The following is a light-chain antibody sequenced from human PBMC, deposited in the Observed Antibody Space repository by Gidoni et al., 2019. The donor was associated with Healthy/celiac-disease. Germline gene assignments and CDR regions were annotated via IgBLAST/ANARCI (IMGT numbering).Light chain of an antibody. CDR1: QSVSSSY. V-gene: IGKV3-20*01. CDR3: QQYGSSPLT. Sequence: EIVLTQSPGNLSLSPGERATLYCRASQSVSSSYLAWYQQKPGQAPRLLIYGASSRATGIPDRFSGSGSGTDFTLTISRLEPEDFAVYYCQQYGSSPLTFGGGTKVEIK. CDR2: GAS. J-gene: IGKJ4*01.